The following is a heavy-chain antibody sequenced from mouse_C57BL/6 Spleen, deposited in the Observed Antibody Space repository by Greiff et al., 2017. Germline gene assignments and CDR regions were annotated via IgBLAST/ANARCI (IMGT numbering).Heavy chain of an antibody. CDR2: IWGGRST. CDR1: GFSFTSYG. J-gene: IGHJ4*01. V-gene: IGHV2-2*01. D-gene: IGHD3-2*02. Sequence: QVQLQQSGPGLVQPSQSLSITCTVSGFSFTSYGVHWVRQSPGKGLEWLGVIWGGRSTDYNAAVISRLSISKDNSKSQVFFKRNILQADDTAIYYCARNTETAQALMDYWGQGTSGTVSS. CDR3: ARNTETAQALMDY.